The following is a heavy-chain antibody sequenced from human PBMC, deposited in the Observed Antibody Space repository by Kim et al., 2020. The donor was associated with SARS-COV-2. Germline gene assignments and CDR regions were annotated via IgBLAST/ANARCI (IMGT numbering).Heavy chain of an antibody. CDR2: IYHSGST. V-gene: IGHV4-4*02. Sequence: SETLSLTCAVSGGSISSSNWWSWVRQPPGKGLEWIGEIYHSGSTNYNPSLKSRVTISVDKSKNQFSLKLSSVTAADTAVYYCARPGYCSGGSCYYGAFDIWGQGTMVTVSS. D-gene: IGHD2-15*01. J-gene: IGHJ3*02. CDR3: ARPGYCSGGSCYYGAFDI. CDR1: GGSISSSNW.